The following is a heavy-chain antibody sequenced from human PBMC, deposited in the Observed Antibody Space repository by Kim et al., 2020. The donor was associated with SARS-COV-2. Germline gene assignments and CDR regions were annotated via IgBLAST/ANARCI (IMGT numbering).Heavy chain of an antibody. V-gene: IGHV3-21*01. J-gene: IGHJ6*02. CDR3: ARNTSMDPNYYYRMDV. D-gene: IGHD5-18*01. CDR1: GFTFSSYS. CDR2: ITSSNYI. Sequence: GGSLRLSCAASGFTFSSYSMNWVRQAPGKGLEWVSSITSSNYIYYADSVKGRFTISRDNAKNSLYLQMNGLRAEDTAVYYCARNTSMDPNYYYRMDVWG.